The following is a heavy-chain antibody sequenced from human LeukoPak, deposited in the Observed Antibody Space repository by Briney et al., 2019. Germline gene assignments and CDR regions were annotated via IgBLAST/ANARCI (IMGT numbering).Heavy chain of an antibody. D-gene: IGHD6-19*01. CDR3: ARRGYFSSGWYFFDY. Sequence: SGPALVKPTQTLTLTCTFSGFSLSTNGMCVSWIRQSPGKALEWLARIDWDADKYYNTSLKTRLTISRDASKNQVVLTMTNMDPVDTATYYCARRGYFSSGWYFFDYWGQGILVTVSS. CDR2: IDWDADK. CDR1: GFSLSTNGMC. V-gene: IGHV2-70*11. J-gene: IGHJ4*02.